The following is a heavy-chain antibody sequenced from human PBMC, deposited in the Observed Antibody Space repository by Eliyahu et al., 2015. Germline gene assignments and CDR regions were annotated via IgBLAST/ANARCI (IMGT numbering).Heavy chain of an antibody. V-gene: IGHV4-34*01. CDR1: GGSFSGYD. CDR2: IKHSENT. D-gene: IGHD5-24*01. J-gene: IGHJ5*02. CDR3: ARDRDGLLDP. Sequence: QVRLQQWGAGLLKPSQTLSLTCAVYGGSFSGYDWSWIRQPPGKGLEWIGEIKHSENTNYNPSLKSRVTISVDTSKNQFSLKLSSVTAADTAVYYCARDRDGLLDPWGQGTLVTVSS.